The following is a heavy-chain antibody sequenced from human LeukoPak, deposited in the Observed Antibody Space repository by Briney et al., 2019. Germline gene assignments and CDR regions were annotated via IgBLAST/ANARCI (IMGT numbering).Heavy chain of an antibody. V-gene: IGHV4-34*01. D-gene: IGHD3-9*01. J-gene: IGHJ6*02. CDR2: INHSGST. Sequence: SETLSLICAVYGGSFSGYYWSWIRQPPGKGLEWIGEINHSGSTNYNPSLKSRVTISVDTSKNQFSLKLSSVTAADTAVYYCARGDIHGPSYGMDVWGQGTTVTVSS. CDR1: GGSFSGYY. CDR3: ARGDIHGPSYGMDV.